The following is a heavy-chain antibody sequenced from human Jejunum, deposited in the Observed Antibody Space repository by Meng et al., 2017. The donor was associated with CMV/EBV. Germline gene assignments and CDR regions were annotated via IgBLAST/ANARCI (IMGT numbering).Heavy chain of an antibody. CDR1: GFTFSRYW. V-gene: IGHV3-7*04. J-gene: IGHJ4*02. CDR3: ARDAGAAQIDY. D-gene: IGHD6-6*01. Sequence: EVQLVESGGGLVQPWGSLRLSCVASGFTFSRYWMSWVRQAPGKGLEWVANIKQDGSEKYYVDSVKGRYTISRDNAKNSLYLQMNSLRAEDSAVYSCARDAGAAQIDYWGRGTLVTVSS. CDR2: IKQDGSEK.